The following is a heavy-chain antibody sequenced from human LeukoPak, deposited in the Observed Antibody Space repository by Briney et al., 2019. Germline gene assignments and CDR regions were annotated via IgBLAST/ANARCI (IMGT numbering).Heavy chain of an antibody. Sequence: SETLSLTCAVYGGSFSGYYWSWTRQPPGKGLEWIGEINHSGSTNYNPSLKSRVTISVDTSKNQFSLKLSSVTAADTAVYYCAATAMVSSVDYWGQGTLVTVSS. J-gene: IGHJ4*02. CDR1: GGSFSGYY. D-gene: IGHD5-18*01. CDR2: INHSGST. CDR3: AATAMVSSVDY. V-gene: IGHV4-34*01.